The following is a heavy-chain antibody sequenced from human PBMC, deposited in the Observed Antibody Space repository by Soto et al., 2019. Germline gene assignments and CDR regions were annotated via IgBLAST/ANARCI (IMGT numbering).Heavy chain of an antibody. CDR3: AKDLSAGYSGYDNYDY. CDR1: GFTFSSYA. D-gene: IGHD5-12*01. Sequence: EVPLLESGGGLVQPGGSLRLSCAASGFTFSSYAMSWVRQAPGKGLEWVSAISGSGGSTYYADSVKGRFTISRDNSKNTLYLQMNSLRAEDTAVYYCAKDLSAGYSGYDNYDYWGQGTLVTVSS. J-gene: IGHJ4*02. CDR2: ISGSGGST. V-gene: IGHV3-23*01.